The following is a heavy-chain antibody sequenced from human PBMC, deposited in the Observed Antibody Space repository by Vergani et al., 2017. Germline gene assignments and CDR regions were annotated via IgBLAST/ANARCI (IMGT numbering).Heavy chain of an antibody. CDR3: ARDRGSNFNWFDP. CDR2: IYYSGST. D-gene: IGHD4-11*01. CDR1: GGSISSGGYY. V-gene: IGHV4-31*03. J-gene: IGHJ5*02. Sequence: QVQLQESGPGLVKPSQTLSLTCTVSGGSISSGGYYWSWIRQHPGKGLEWIGYIYYSGSTYYNPSLKSRVTISVDTSKNQFPLKLSSVTAADTAVYYCARDRGSNFNWFDPWGQGTLVTVSS.